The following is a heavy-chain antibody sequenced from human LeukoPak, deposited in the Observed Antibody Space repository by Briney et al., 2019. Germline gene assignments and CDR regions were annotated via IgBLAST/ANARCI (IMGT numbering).Heavy chain of an antibody. D-gene: IGHD5-12*01. CDR1: GFTFSNAW. CDR3: TTDSVLGWLRLNAAFDH. CDR2: IKSKTDGGTT. V-gene: IGHV3-15*01. Sequence: PGGSPRLSCAASGFTFSNAWMSWVRQAPGKGLEWVGRIKSKTDGGTTDYAAPVKGRFTISRDDSKNTLYLQMNSLKTEDTAVYYCTTDSVLGWLRLNAAFDHWGQGTLVTVSS. J-gene: IGHJ4*02.